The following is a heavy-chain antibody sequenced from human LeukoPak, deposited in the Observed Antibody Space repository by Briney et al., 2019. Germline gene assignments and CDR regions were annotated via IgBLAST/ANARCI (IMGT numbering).Heavy chain of an antibody. CDR1: GGSISSYY. J-gene: IGHJ4*02. Sequence: PSEILSLTCTVSGGSISSYYWSWIRQPPGKGLEWIGYIYYSGSTNYNPSLKSRVTISVDTSKNQFSLKLSSVTAAVTAVYYCARLNYYDSIGPVYYFDYWGQGTLVTVSS. CDR2: IYYSGST. CDR3: ARLNYYDSIGPVYYFDY. V-gene: IGHV4-59*01. D-gene: IGHD3-22*01.